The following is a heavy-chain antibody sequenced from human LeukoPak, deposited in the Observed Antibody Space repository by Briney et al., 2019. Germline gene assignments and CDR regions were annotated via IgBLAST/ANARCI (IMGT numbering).Heavy chain of an antibody. V-gene: IGHV1-69*05. CDR3: ARRAQRDGYNPLDY. Sequence: PGSSVQVSCKASGGTFSSYAISWVRQAPGQGLEWMGGIIPIFGTANYAQKFQGRVTITTDESTSTAYMELSSLRSEDTAVYYCARRAQRDGYNPLDYWGQGTLVTVSS. D-gene: IGHD5-24*01. CDR2: IIPIFGTA. J-gene: IGHJ4*02. CDR1: GGTFSSYA.